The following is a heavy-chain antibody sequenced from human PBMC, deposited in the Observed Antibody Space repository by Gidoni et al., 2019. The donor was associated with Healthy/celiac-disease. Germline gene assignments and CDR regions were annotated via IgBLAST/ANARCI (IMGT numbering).Heavy chain of an antibody. V-gene: IGHV3-9*01. D-gene: IGHD6-19*01. CDR2: ISWNSGSI. J-gene: IGHJ4*02. Sequence: EVQLVESGGGLVQPGRSLRLSCAASGFTFADYAMHWVRQAPGKGLEWVSGISWNSGSIGYADSVKGRFTISRDNAKNSLYLQMNSLRAEDTALYYCAKDIIYRAVAGTGFDYWGQGTLVTVSS. CDR1: GFTFADYA. CDR3: AKDIIYRAVAGTGFDY.